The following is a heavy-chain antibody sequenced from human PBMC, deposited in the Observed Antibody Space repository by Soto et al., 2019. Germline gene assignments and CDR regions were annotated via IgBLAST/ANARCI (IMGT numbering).Heavy chain of an antibody. D-gene: IGHD3-10*01. CDR2: ISAYNGNT. J-gene: IGHJ4*02. V-gene: IGHV1-18*01. Sequence: ASVKVSCKASGYTFTSYGISWVRQAPGQGLEWMGWISAYNGNTNYAQKLQGRVTMTTDTSTSTAYMELRSLRSDDTAVYYCARGERARYGSGSYGADYWGQGTLVTVSS. CDR3: ARGERARYGSGSYGADY. CDR1: GYTFTSYG.